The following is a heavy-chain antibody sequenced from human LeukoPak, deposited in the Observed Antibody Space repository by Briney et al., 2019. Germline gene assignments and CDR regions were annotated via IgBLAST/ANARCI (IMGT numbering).Heavy chain of an antibody. CDR2: IYYSGST. CDR3: ASIYYYDSSGYYPYYYYGMDV. Sequence: KASETLSLTCTVSGGSISSSSYYWGWIRQPPGKGLEWIGSIYYSGSTYYNLSLKSRVTISVDTSKNQFSLKLSPVTAADTAVYYCASIYYYDSSGYYPYYYYGMDVWGQGTTVTVSS. V-gene: IGHV4-39*01. D-gene: IGHD3-22*01. CDR1: GGSISSSSYY. J-gene: IGHJ6*02.